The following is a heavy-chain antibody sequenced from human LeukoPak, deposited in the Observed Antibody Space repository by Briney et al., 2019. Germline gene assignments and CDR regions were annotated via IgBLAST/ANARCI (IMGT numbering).Heavy chain of an antibody. D-gene: IGHD5-18*01. V-gene: IGHV1-18*01. CDR3: ARVFRYSSRGGYYYGMDV. CDR1: GYTFTSYG. Sequence: ASVKVSCKASGYTFTSYGISWVRQAPGQGLEWMGWISAYNGNTNYAQKLQGRVTMTTDTSTSTAYMELRSLRSDDTAVYYCARVFRYSSRGGYYYGMDVWGQGTTVTVSS. J-gene: IGHJ6*02. CDR2: ISAYNGNT.